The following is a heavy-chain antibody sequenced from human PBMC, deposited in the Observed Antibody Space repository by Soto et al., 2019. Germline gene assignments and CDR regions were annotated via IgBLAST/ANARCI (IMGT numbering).Heavy chain of an antibody. V-gene: IGHV2-5*02. Sequence: QITLKESGPTLVKPTQTLTLTCTFSGFSLTTSGVGVSWIRQHRGKALEWLALVYWDVDKRYCPSLKSRLTITKDTSRNQVVLTMTNMDPVDTVIYLCAHRLTLNSNWNYGRFDYWGQGTLVTVSS. D-gene: IGHD1-7*01. CDR2: VYWDVDK. CDR3: AHRLTLNSNWNYGRFDY. J-gene: IGHJ4*02. CDR1: GFSLTTSGVG.